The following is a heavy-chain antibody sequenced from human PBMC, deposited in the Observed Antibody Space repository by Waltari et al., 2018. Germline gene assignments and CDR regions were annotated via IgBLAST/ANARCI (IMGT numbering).Heavy chain of an antibody. CDR1: GFTFSDHW. CDR2: IKRDGSEE. Sequence: EEQLVESGGGLVQPGGSLRLSCVASGFTFSDHWMAWVRQAPGKELEWVAKIKRDGSEEMYVDSVKGRFTISKDNTKNSLFLQMNSLRVEDTAVYYCARDHWYSFDLWGQGTLVTVSS. V-gene: IGHV3-7*01. D-gene: IGHD2-21*02. CDR3: ARDHWYSFDL. J-gene: IGHJ4*02.